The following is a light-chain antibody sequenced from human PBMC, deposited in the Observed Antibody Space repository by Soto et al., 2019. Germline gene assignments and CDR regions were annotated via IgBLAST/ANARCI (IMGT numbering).Light chain of an antibody. Sequence: EIVMTQSPATLSVSPGERATLSCRASQSVSNNLAWYQHKPDQTPRLLIYAASTRATGIPVRFSGSGSGTEFTLTISSLPSEDFAVYYCQQYNNWPPVTFGQGTKLEIK. CDR3: QQYNNWPPVT. J-gene: IGKJ2*01. CDR2: AAS. V-gene: IGKV3-15*01. CDR1: QSVSNN.